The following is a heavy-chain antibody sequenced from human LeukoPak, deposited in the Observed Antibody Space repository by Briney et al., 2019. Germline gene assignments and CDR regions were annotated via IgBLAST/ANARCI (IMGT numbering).Heavy chain of an antibody. CDR3: ARDFTPLIQLWPRSLDYNYGMDV. CDR1: GFTFSSYA. D-gene: IGHD5-24*01. J-gene: IGHJ6*02. CDR2: ISGSGGST. V-gene: IGHV3-23*01. Sequence: GGSLRLSCAASGFTFSSYAMSWVRQAPGKGLEWVSAISGSGGSTYYADSVKGRFTISRDNANKSLYLQMNSLRAEDTAVYYCARDFTPLIQLWPRSLDYNYGMDVWGQGTTVTVSS.